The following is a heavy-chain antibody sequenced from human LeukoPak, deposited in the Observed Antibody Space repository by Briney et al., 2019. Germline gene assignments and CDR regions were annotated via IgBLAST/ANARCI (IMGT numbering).Heavy chain of an antibody. CDR3: ARVSLVVITEEVNWFDP. D-gene: IGHD3-22*01. CDR1: GYTFTSYY. J-gene: IGHJ5*02. CDR2: ISAYNGNT. Sequence: GASVKVSCKASGYTFTSYYMHWVRQAPGQGLEWMGWISAYNGNTNYAQKLQGRVTMTTDTSTSTAYMELRSLRSDDTAVYYCARVSLVVITEEVNWFDPWGQGTLVTVSS. V-gene: IGHV1-18*04.